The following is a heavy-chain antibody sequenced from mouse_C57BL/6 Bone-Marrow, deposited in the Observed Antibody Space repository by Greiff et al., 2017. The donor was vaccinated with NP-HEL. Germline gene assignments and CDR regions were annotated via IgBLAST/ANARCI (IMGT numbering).Heavy chain of an antibody. D-gene: IGHD6-1*01. CDR1: GYTFTSYW. CDR3: ARAGLRDY. V-gene: IGHV1-61*01. Sequence: VQLQQPGAELVRPGSSVKLSCKASGYTFTSYWMDWVKQRPGQGLEWIGNIYPSDSETHYNQKFKDKATLTVDKSSSTAYMKLSSLTSEDSAVYYCARAGLRDYWGQGTTLTVSS. J-gene: IGHJ2*01. CDR2: IYPSDSET.